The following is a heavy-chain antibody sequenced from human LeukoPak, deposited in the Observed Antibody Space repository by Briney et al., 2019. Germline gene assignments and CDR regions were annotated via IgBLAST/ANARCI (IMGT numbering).Heavy chain of an antibody. V-gene: IGHV1-8*02. D-gene: IGHD3-10*01. J-gene: IGHJ3*02. CDR3: ARGVSGPHDAFDI. CDR1: GYTFTSHD. Sequence: ASVKVSCKASGYTFTSHDIDWVRQATGQGLEWMGWMNPNSGNTGYAQKFQGRVTITADKSTSTAYMELSSPRSEDTAVYYCARGVSGPHDAFDIWGQGTMVTVSS. CDR2: MNPNSGNT.